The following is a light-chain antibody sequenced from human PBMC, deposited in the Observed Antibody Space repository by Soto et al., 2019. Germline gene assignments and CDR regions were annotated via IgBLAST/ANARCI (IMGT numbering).Light chain of an antibody. CDR3: ASNTAGGTLV. CDR2: EVT. V-gene: IGLV2-14*01. Sequence: QSALTQPASVSGSPGQSITISCTGTRSDVGGDGYVSWYQQHPGKAPKVMIYEVTNRPAGVSFRLSGSKSGNTASLTISGLQPEDEADYYFASNTAGGTLVFGRGTKLTVL. J-gene: IGLJ3*02. CDR1: RSDVGGDGY.